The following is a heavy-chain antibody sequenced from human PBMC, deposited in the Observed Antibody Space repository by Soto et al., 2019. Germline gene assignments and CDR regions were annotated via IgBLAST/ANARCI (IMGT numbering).Heavy chain of an antibody. Sequence: LRLSCAASGFTFSSYAMSWVRQAPGKGLEWVSAISGSGGSTYYADSVKGRFTISRDNSKNTLYLQMNSRRAEDTAVYYCAKDPPKTGTKFPYFDYWGQGTLVTVSS. CDR1: GFTFSSYA. J-gene: IGHJ4*02. CDR2: ISGSGGST. D-gene: IGHD1-7*01. V-gene: IGHV3-23*01. CDR3: AKDPPKTGTKFPYFDY.